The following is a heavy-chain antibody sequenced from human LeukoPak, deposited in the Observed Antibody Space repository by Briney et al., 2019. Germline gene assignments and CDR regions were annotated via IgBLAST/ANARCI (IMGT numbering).Heavy chain of an antibody. V-gene: IGHV4-4*02. D-gene: IGHD2-15*01. CDR1: GGSISSSNW. J-gene: IGHJ5*02. CDR2: IYHSGST. Sequence: PSGTLSLTCAVSGGSISSSNWWSWVRPPPGKGLEWIGEIYHSGSTNYNPSLKSRVTISVDKSKNQFSLKLSSVTAADTAVYYCARDLDCSGGSCYWFDPWGQGTLVTVSS. CDR3: ARDLDCSGGSCYWFDP.